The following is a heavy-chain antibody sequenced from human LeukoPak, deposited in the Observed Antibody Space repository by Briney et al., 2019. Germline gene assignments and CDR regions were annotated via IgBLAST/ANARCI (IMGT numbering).Heavy chain of an antibody. CDR3: VKGLGEYASGYYYLFDY. CDR1: GFTFSSYA. D-gene: IGHD3-22*01. Sequence: GGSLRLSCAASGFTFSSYAMSWVRQAPGKGLEWVSTISGTGGTTYYADSVKGRFTISRDNSKNTLYLQMNSLRAEDTAVYYCVKGLGEYASGYYYLFDYWGQGTLVTVSS. V-gene: IGHV3-23*01. J-gene: IGHJ4*02. CDR2: ISGTGGTT.